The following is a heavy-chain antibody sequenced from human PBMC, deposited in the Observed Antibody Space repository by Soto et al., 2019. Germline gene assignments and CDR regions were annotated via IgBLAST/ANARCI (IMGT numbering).Heavy chain of an antibody. J-gene: IGHJ4*02. CDR2: ISYDGTDE. Sequence: QVQLVESGGGVVQPGRSLRLSCAASGFSFSSYGMHWVRQAPGKGLEWVAMISYDGTDEYYADSVKGRFTISRDNSTNAVYLQMSILSAEDTAVYYCAKHESDWNVPFDYWGPGTLVTVSS. CDR1: GFSFSSYG. D-gene: IGHD1-1*01. CDR3: AKHESDWNVPFDY. V-gene: IGHV3-30*18.